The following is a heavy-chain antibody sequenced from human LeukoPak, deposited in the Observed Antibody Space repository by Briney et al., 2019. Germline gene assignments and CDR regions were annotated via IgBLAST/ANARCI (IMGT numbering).Heavy chain of an antibody. CDR1: GFTFSGSA. Sequence: TGGSLRLSCAASGFTFSGSAMHWVRQASGKGLEWVGRIRSKANSYATAYAASVKGRFTIARDDSKNTAYLQMNSLKTEDTAVYYCARDSRGPFHYYYMDVWAKGPRSPSP. CDR3: ARDSRGPFHYYYMDV. V-gene: IGHV3-73*01. D-gene: IGHD6-13*01. J-gene: IGHJ6*03. CDR2: IRSKANSYAT.